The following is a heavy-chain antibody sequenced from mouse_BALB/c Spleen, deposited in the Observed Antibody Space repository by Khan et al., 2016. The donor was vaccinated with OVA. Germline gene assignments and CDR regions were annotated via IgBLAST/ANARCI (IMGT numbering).Heavy chain of an antibody. CDR2: IDPEFGNT. CDR3: TTTEVHYDGSDAMDS. Sequence: VQLQQSGAELVKPGASVKLSCTASGFNIKDTYIHWVKQRPEQGLEWIGRIDPEFGNTKYDPKFQDKATIIADTSSNTVYLHLSSLTSEDTAVYFCTTTEVHYDGSDAMDSWGQGISVTVSS. D-gene: IGHD1-2*01. CDR1: GFNIKDTY. J-gene: IGHJ4*01. V-gene: IGHV14-3*02.